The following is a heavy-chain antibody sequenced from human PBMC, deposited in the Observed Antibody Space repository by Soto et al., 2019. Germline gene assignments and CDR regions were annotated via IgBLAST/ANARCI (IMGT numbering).Heavy chain of an antibody. Sequence: ASVKVSCKASGYTFTSYGISWVRQAPGQGLEWMGWISAYNGNTNYAQKLQGRVTMTTDTSTSTAYMELRSLRSEDTAVYYCARGFYLYTSMVSRQAFDIWGQGTMVTVSS. CDR1: GYTFTSYG. V-gene: IGHV1-18*01. D-gene: IGHD5-18*01. CDR2: ISAYNGNT. J-gene: IGHJ3*02. CDR3: ARGFYLYTSMVSRQAFDI.